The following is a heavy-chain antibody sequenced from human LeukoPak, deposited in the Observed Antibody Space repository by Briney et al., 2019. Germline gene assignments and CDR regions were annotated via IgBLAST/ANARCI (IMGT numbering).Heavy chain of an antibody. CDR3: ARDSRTGRYHDY. V-gene: IGHV3-7*01. Sequence: GGSLRLSCAVSGFTFSNYWMSRVRQTPEKGLEWVANIKQDGSEKYYVDSVKGRFTFSRDNAKNSLYLEMNSLRAEDTAVYYCARDSRTGRYHDYWGQGTLVTVSS. CDR1: GFTFSNYW. D-gene: IGHD6-19*01. J-gene: IGHJ4*02. CDR2: IKQDGSEK.